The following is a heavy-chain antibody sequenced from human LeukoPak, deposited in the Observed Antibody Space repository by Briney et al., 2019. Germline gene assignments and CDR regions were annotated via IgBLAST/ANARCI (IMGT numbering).Heavy chain of an antibody. CDR2: INQDGSER. CDR3: ASDGWYYTS. D-gene: IGHD6-19*01. Sequence: GGSLRLSCAASGFTFSSYWMSWVRQAPGKGLEWVANINQDGSERYYVDSVKGRFTISRDNAKKALYLQMNGLRADDTAVYYCASDGWYYTSWGQGTLVSVSP. CDR1: GFTFSSYW. V-gene: IGHV3-7*01. J-gene: IGHJ5*02.